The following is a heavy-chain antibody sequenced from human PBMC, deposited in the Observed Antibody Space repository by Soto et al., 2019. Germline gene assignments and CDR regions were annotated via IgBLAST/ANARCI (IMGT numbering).Heavy chain of an antibody. CDR1: GFTFSSYW. CDR2: IKQDGSEK. D-gene: IGHD5-12*01. CDR3: ARGSDGYNSPFDY. Sequence: EVQLVESGGGLVQPGGSLRLSCAASGFTFSSYWMSWVRQAPGKGLEWVANIKQDGSEKYYVDSVQGRFTISRDNAKNSLYLQMNSLRAEDTAVYYCARGSDGYNSPFDYLGQGTLVTVSS. V-gene: IGHV3-7*03. J-gene: IGHJ4*02.